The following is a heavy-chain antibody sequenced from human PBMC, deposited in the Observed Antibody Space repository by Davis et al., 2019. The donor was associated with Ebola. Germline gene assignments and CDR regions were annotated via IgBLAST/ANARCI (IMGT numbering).Heavy chain of an antibody. V-gene: IGHV4-59*12. Sequence: SETLSLTCTVSGGSINFYYWSWIRQSPGKGLEWIGYIHDSGSTNSNPSLKSRVTISVDTSKNQFSLRLGSVTAADTAVYYCARGVKQLVSNWFDPWGQGTLVTVSS. CDR2: IHDSGST. J-gene: IGHJ5*02. CDR3: ARGVKQLVSNWFDP. D-gene: IGHD6-13*01. CDR1: GGSINFYY.